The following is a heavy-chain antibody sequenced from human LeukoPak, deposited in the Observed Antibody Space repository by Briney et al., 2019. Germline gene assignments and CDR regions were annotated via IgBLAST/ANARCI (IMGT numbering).Heavy chain of an antibody. J-gene: IGHJ4*02. CDR1: GFTVSSNY. V-gene: IGHV3-66*01. Sequence: PGGSLRLSCAASGFTVSSNYMSWVRQAPGKGLEWVSVIYSGGSTHYADSVKGRFTISRDNSKNTVYLQMNSLRAEDTAVYYCAKDPGSYEWSFDYWGQGTLVTVSS. CDR2: IYSGGST. CDR3: AKDPGSYEWSFDY. D-gene: IGHD1-26*01.